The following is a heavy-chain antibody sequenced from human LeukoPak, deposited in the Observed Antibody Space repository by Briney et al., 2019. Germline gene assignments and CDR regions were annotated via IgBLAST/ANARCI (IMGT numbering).Heavy chain of an antibody. J-gene: IGHJ4*02. CDR2: IYSGGTT. Sequence: PGGSLRLSCVASGFTVSSDYMSWVRQAPGKGLEWVSVIYSGGTTFYADSMKGRFTISRDNSKNTLYLQMHSPRAEDTAVYYCARSGTITAAGLFDSWGQGTLVTVSS. CDR1: GFTVSSDY. D-gene: IGHD6-13*01. V-gene: IGHV3-53*01. CDR3: ARSGTITAAGLFDS.